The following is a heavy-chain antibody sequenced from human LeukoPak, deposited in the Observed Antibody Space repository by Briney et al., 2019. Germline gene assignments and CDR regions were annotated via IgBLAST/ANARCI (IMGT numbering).Heavy chain of an antibody. CDR1: GGSISSNSYY. D-gene: IGHD6-19*01. CDR2: ISHSGST. Sequence: SETLSLTCTVSGGSISSNSYYWGWIRQPPGKGLEWIGEISHSGSTNSNPSLKSRVTISVDTSKNQFSLKLSSVTAADTAVYYCARERGGSGWYRSGFGYWGQGTLVTVSS. V-gene: IGHV4-39*07. J-gene: IGHJ4*02. CDR3: ARERGGSGWYRSGFGY.